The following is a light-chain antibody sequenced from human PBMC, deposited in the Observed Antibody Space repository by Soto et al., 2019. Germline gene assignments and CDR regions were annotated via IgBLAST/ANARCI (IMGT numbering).Light chain of an antibody. CDR1: QSVSSN. V-gene: IGKV3-20*01. J-gene: IGKJ1*01. CDR3: QQYHSSPRT. Sequence: LTQSPFALSLSQGERPTLSCRASQSVSSNLAWYQQKPGQAPRLLIYGASYRATGIPDRFSGSGSGTDFTLTISRLEPEDFAVYYCQQYHSSPRTFGQGSKV. CDR2: GAS.